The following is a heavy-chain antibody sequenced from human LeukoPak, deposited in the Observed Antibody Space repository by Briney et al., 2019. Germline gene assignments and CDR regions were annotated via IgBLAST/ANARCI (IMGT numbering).Heavy chain of an antibody. CDR1: GGTFSSYA. D-gene: IGHD4-17*01. Sequence: SVKVSCKASGGTFSSYAISWVRQAPGQGLEWMGRIIPILGIANYAQKFQGRVTITADKSTSTAYMELSSLRSEDTAVYYCARLVGYYGDYLGQPTVRDVWGQGTTVTVSS. J-gene: IGHJ6*02. V-gene: IGHV1-69*04. CDR3: ARLVGYYGDYLGQPTVRDV. CDR2: IIPILGIA.